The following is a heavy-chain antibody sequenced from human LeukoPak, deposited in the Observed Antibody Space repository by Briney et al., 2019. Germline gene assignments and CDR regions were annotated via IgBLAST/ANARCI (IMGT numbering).Heavy chain of an antibody. CDR3: ARDLGYCSSTSCYKGGYYYYGMDV. CDR1: GFTVSSNY. V-gene: IGHV3-21*01. J-gene: IGHJ6*02. Sequence: GGSLRLSCAASGFTVSSNYMSWVRQAPGKGLEWVSSISSSSSYIYYADSVKGRFTVSRDNAKNSLYLQMNSLRAEDTAVYYCARDLGYCSSTSCYKGGYYYYGMDVWGQGTTVTVSS. CDR2: ISSSSSYI. D-gene: IGHD2-2*01.